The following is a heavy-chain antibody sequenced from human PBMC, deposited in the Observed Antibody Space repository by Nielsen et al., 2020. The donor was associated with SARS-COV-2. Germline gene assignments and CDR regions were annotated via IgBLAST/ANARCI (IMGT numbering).Heavy chain of an antibody. CDR2: ISGSGGST. J-gene: IGHJ3*02. CDR1: GFAFGSYA. V-gene: IGHV3-23*01. Sequence: GGSLRLSCAASGFAFGSYAMSWVRQAPGKGLEWVSAISGSGGSTYYADSVKGRFTISRDNSKNTLYLQMNSLRAEDTAVYYCAKDFEGYYDILTGYFDAFDIWGQGTMVTVSS. CDR3: AKDFEGYYDILTGYFDAFDI. D-gene: IGHD3-9*01.